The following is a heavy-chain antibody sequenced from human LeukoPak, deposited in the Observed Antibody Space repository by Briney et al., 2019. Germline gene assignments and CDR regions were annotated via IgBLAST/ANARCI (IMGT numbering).Heavy chain of an antibody. CDR3: ARFVGGYSYGRAPNCFDP. J-gene: IGHJ5*02. D-gene: IGHD5-18*01. CDR2: INHSGST. Sequence: SETLSLTCAVYGGSFSGYYWSWIRQPPGKGLEWIGEINHSGSTNYNPSLKSRVTISVDTSKNQFSLKLSSVTAAYTAVYYCARFVGGYSYGRAPNCFDPGGRGTLVPVPS. CDR1: GGSFSGYY. V-gene: IGHV4-34*01.